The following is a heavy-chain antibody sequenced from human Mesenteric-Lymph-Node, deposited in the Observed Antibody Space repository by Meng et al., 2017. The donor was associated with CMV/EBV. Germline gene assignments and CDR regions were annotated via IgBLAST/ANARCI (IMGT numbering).Heavy chain of an antibody. CDR3: ARLRSRSNWSLRYFDY. J-gene: IGHJ4*02. Sequence: GESLKISCKGSGFDFGSYWIGWVRQMPGRGLEWMGIIYSVDSDTRYSPSFQGQVTMSADKSTTTAYLQWSSLKASDTAMYYCARLRSRSNWSLRYFDYWGQGTLVTVSS. CDR1: GFDFGSYW. V-gene: IGHV5-51*01. D-gene: IGHD6-13*01. CDR2: IYSVDSDT.